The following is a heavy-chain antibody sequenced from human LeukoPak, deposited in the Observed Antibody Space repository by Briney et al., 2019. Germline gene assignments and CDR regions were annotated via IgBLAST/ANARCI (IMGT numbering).Heavy chain of an antibody. Sequence: GGSLRLSCAASGFTFSSYWMHWVRQAPGKGLVWVSRINSDGSSTSYADSVKGRFTISRDNAKNSLYLQMNSLRAEDTAVYYCARGKRSYTTVTTQDYYYYYMDVWGKGTTVTASS. V-gene: IGHV3-74*01. CDR2: INSDGSST. CDR3: ARGKRSYTTVTTQDYYYYYMDV. J-gene: IGHJ6*03. D-gene: IGHD4-17*01. CDR1: GFTFSSYW.